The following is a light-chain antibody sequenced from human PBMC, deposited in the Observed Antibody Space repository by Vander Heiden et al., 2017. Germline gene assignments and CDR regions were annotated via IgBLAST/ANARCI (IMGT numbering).Light chain of an antibody. CDR2: GAS. J-gene: IGKJ2*01. Sequence: EIVLTQSPGTLSLSPGERATLSCRASQRVSSSSLAWFQQKPGQAPSLLIYGASSRAAGIPDRFGGSGSGTDFTLTISRLEPEDFAVYYCQHYGSSPYTFGQGTKLEIK. CDR1: QRVSSSS. CDR3: QHYGSSPYT. V-gene: IGKV3-20*01.